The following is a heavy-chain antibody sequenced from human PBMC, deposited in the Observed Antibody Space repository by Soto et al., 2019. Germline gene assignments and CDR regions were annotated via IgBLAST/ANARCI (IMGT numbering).Heavy chain of an antibody. J-gene: IGHJ4*02. CDR1: GYPFGAYY. Sequence: QVQLVQSGPEVKKPGASVKVSCKASGYPFGAYYMHWVRQAPGQGLEWMGIINHSDGSTTYAQKFQGRLTLTRYTSSSTLFMELSSLKAADTAFYSCGRVGQQLAATFEQWGQGSLVTVSS. CDR3: GRVGQQLAATFEQ. V-gene: IGHV1-46*01. CDR2: INHSDGST. D-gene: IGHD6-13*01.